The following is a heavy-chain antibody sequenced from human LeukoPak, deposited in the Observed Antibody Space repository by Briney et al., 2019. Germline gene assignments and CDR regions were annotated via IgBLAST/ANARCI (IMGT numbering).Heavy chain of an antibody. Sequence: GGSLRLSCAASGFTFSSYGMHWVRQAPGKGLEWVAVIWYGGSNKYYADSVKGRFTISRDNSKNTLYLQMNSLRAEDTAVYYCARDRFADEGYDYWGQGTLVTVSS. CDR2: IWYGGSNK. CDR1: GFTFSSYG. D-gene: IGHD3-10*01. V-gene: IGHV3-33*01. J-gene: IGHJ4*02. CDR3: ARDRFADEGYDY.